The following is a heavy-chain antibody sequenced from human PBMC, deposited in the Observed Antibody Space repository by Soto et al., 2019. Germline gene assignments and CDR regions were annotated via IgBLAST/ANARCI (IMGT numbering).Heavy chain of an antibody. J-gene: IGHJ4*02. CDR1: GASISSSGYY. V-gene: IGHV4-39*01. D-gene: IGHD3-10*01. CDR3: AGLDRYPGNYFGSENYNNVFDY. Sequence: SETLSLTCSVSGASISSSGYYWGWLRQPPGKGLEWIGIIYYGGSPYYNPPLQSRVTMSADTSKNQFSLKLSSVTAADTAVYYCAGLDRYPGNYFGSENYNNVFDYWGQGILVTVSS. CDR2: IYYGGSP.